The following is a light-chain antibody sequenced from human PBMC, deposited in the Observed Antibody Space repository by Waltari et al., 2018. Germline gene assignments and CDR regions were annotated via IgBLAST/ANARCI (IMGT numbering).Light chain of an antibody. CDR2: WAS. J-gene: IGKJ4*01. Sequence: DIVMTHSPDSLAVSLGERATINCKSSQSVLYSSNNKNYLAWYQPKPGQPPKLLISWASTRESGVPERFSGSGSGTDFALTISSLQAEDVAVYFCQHYYSAPVTFGGGTRVEIQ. CDR3: QHYYSAPVT. CDR1: QSVLYSSNNKNY. V-gene: IGKV4-1*01.